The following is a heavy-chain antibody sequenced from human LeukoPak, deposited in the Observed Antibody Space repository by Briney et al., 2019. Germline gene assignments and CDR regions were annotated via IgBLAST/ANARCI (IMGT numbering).Heavy chain of an antibody. CDR2: ISSSSSYI. Sequence: PGGSLRLSCAASGFTFSSYSMNWVRQAPGKGLEWVSSISSSSSYIYYADSVKGRFTISRDNAKNSLYLQMNSLRAEDTAVYYCARDWSIVGATTQGFDYWGQGALVTVSS. V-gene: IGHV3-21*01. D-gene: IGHD1-26*01. CDR1: GFTFSSYS. CDR3: ARDWSIVGATTQGFDY. J-gene: IGHJ4*02.